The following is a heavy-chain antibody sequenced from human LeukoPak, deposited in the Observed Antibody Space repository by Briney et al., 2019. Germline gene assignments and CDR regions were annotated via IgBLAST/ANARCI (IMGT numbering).Heavy chain of an antibody. CDR3: ARNLPNSSGWYGGFDY. CDR1: GYSISSGYY. D-gene: IGHD6-19*01. J-gene: IGHJ4*02. CDR2: IYHSGST. Sequence: PSETLSLTCAVSGYSISSGYYWGWIRQPPGKGLEWIGSIYHSGSTYYNPSLESRVTISADTSKNQFSLKLSSVTAADTAVYYCARNLPNSSGWYGGFDYWGQGTLVTVSS. V-gene: IGHV4-38-2*01.